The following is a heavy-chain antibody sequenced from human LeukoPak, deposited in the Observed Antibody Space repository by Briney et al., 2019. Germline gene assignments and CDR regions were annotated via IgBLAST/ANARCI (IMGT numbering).Heavy chain of an antibody. V-gene: IGHV3-48*01. CDR3: ATAGSTFRRDWFDF. J-gene: IGHJ5*01. Sequence: GGSLRLSCAASGFTFTSYSMVWVRQAPGKGLEWISYIRFGSDSIFYADSVKGRFTISRDDAKNSLYLLMNSLRAADTAVYYCATAGSTFRRDWFDFWGQGTLVTVSS. CDR1: GFTFTSYS. CDR2: IRFGSDSI. D-gene: IGHD3-16*01.